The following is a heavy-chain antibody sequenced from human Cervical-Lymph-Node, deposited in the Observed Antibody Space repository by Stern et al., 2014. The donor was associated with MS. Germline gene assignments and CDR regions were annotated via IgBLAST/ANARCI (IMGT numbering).Heavy chain of an antibody. V-gene: IGHV3-30*03. D-gene: IGHD1-1*01. CDR2: ISYDGSNT. CDR1: GFRFSSYG. J-gene: IGHJ4*02. CDR3: VTGRVYMSGQPDFDY. Sequence: VQLVESGGGVVQPGRSLRLSCEASGFRFSSYGIHWVRQAPGKGLEWVAVISYDGSNTHYGVSVKGRFTISRDNSMNMLFLHMNSLCVEDTAVYYCVTGRVYMSGQPDFDYLGQGALVTVTS.